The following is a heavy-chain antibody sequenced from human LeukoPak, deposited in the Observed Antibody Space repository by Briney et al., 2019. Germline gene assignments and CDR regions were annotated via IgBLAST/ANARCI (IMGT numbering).Heavy chain of an antibody. D-gene: IGHD4-23*01. Sequence: PGGSLRLSCAASGFTFRTFGMHWVRLAPGKGLEWVAIIWSDGINKYCADSVKGRFTISRDNYKNTLYLQMGSLRPEDMAVYYCARAIIDYGLNSGGFDYWGQGTLVTVSS. CDR1: GFTFRTFG. J-gene: IGHJ4*02. CDR2: IWSDGINK. CDR3: ARAIIDYGLNSGGFDY. V-gene: IGHV3-30*02.